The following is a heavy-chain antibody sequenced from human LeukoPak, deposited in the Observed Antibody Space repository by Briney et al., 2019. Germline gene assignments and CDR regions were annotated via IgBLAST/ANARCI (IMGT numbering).Heavy chain of an antibody. Sequence: SETLSLTCNVSGYSISDGYYWGWIRQPPGKGLEWIGEINHSGSTNYNPSLKSRVTISVDTSKNQFSLKLSSVTAADTAVYYCARFGYYYGSGSYYQVDYWGQGTLVTVSS. CDR3: ARFGYYYGSGSYYQVDY. CDR2: INHSGST. CDR1: GYSISDGYY. V-gene: IGHV4-38-2*02. J-gene: IGHJ4*02. D-gene: IGHD3-10*01.